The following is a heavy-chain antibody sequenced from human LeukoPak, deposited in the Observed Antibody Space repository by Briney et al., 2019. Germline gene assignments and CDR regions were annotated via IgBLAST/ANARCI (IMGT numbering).Heavy chain of an antibody. CDR1: GGSINTTY. D-gene: IGHD6-19*01. V-gene: IGHV4-59*01. CDR3: ARGGWFRDC. CDR2: VHYSGST. Sequence: SETLSLTCSVSGGSINTTYWSWIRQPPGKGLEWIGNVHYSGSTNYNSSLKSRVSISVDMSKNQFSLKMNSVTTADTAVYFCARGGWFRDCWGQGTLVTVSS. J-gene: IGHJ4*02.